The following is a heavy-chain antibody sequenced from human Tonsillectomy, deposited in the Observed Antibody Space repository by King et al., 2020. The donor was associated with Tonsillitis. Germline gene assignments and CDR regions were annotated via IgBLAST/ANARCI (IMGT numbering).Heavy chain of an antibody. V-gene: IGHV3-23*04. Sequence: VQLVESGGGLVQPGGSLRLSCAASGFTFSSYAMSWVRQAPGKGLEWVSAISGSGGSTYYADSVKGRFTISRDNSKNTLYLQMNSLRAEDTAVYYCAKGGRITIFGVVTLSPAFAIWGQGTMVTVSS. CDR3: AKGGRITIFGVVTLSPAFAI. D-gene: IGHD3-3*01. J-gene: IGHJ3*02. CDR2: ISGSGGST. CDR1: GFTFSSYA.